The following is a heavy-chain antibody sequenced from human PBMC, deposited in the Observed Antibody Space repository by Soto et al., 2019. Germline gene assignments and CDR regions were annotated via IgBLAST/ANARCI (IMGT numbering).Heavy chain of an antibody. V-gene: IGHV3-72*01. D-gene: IGHD5-12*01. J-gene: IGHJ4*02. CDR1: GFTVSDHY. CDR3: AADIVGTGSY. CDR2: TIKRGNSYTT. Sequence: EVKLVESGGDLVQPGGSLRLSCAASGFTVSDHYVDWVRQAPGKGLEWLGRTIKRGNSYTTEYAASVKGRFTVSGDDSRNSMYLKMNSLKIEDTAVYYCAADIVGTGSYWGQGTLVTVSS.